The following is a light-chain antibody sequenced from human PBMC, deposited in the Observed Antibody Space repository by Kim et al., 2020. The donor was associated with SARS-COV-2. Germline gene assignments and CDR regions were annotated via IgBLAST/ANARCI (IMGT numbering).Light chain of an antibody. J-gene: IGLJ3*02. CDR3: QAWDSSTAV. Sequence: SVSPGQTASIPCSGDKLGDKYACWYQQKPGQSPVLVIYQDSKRPSGIPGRFSGSNSGNAATLTISGTQAMDEADYYCQAWDSSTAVFGGGTQLTVL. CDR2: QDS. V-gene: IGLV3-1*01. CDR1: KLGDKY.